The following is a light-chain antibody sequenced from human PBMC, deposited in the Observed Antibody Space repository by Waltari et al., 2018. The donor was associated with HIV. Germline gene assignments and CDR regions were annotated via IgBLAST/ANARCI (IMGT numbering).Light chain of an antibody. CDR1: SSNIGLND. CDR2: PNN. CDR3: AAWDGSLRGGV. J-gene: IGLJ3*02. Sequence: QSVLTQPPSSSGTPGPRVTISCSGSSSNIGLNDGSWYQHRPGTAPKLLFFPNNQRPSWVPDRFSASKSGTSASLAISALQSDDEADYYCAAWDGSLRGGVFGGGTKLTV. V-gene: IGLV1-47*01.